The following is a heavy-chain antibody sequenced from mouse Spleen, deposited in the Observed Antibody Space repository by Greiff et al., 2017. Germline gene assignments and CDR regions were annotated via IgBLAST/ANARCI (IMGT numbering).Heavy chain of an antibody. Sequence: EVQLQQSGPGLVKPSQSLSLTCSVTGYSITSGYYWNWIRQFPGNKLEWMGYISYDGSNNYNPSLKNRISITRDTSKNQFFLKLNSVTTEDTATYYCARDYYSNYAMDYWGQGTSVTVSS. J-gene: IGHJ4*01. CDR1: GYSITSGYY. V-gene: IGHV3-6*01. CDR3: ARDYYSNYAMDY. CDR2: ISYDGSN. D-gene: IGHD2-5*01.